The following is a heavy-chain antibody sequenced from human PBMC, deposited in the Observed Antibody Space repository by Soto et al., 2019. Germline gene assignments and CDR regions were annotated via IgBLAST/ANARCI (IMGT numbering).Heavy chain of an antibody. CDR3: ARALSVAGRRFDY. D-gene: IGHD6-19*01. CDR2: INPSGGST. V-gene: IGHV1-46*03. Sequence: VRQAPGQGLEWMGIINPSGGSTSYAQKFQGRVTMTRDTSTSTVYMELSSLRSEDTAVYYCARALSVAGRRFDYWGQGTLVTVSS. J-gene: IGHJ4*02.